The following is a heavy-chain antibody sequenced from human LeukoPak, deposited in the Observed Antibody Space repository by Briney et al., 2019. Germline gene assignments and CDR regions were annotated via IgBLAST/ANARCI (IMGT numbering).Heavy chain of an antibody. CDR1: GFSFRSYG. D-gene: IGHD6-19*01. V-gene: IGHV3-33*01. CDR3: ARAAGYSSGWPFDY. J-gene: IGHJ4*02. Sequence: GGSLGLSCAASGFSFRSYGMHWVRQAPGKGLEWVAVIWHDGSNKYYADSVKGRLTISRDNSKDTLYLQMNSLRAEDTAVYYCARAAGYSSGWPFDYWGQGTLVTVSS. CDR2: IWHDGSNK.